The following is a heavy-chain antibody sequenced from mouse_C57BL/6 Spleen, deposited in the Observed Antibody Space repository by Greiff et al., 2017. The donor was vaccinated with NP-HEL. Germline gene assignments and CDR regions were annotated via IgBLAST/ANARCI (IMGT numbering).Heavy chain of an antibody. CDR3: AKGGYDYGDYAMDY. V-gene: IGHV2-5*01. Sequence: VQLKESGPGLVQPSQSLSITCTVSGFSLTSYGVHWVRQSPGKGLEWLGVIWRGGSTDYNAAFMSRLSITKDNSKSQVFFKMNSLQADDTAIYYCAKGGYDYGDYAMDYWGQGTSVTVSS. J-gene: IGHJ4*01. D-gene: IGHD2-4*01. CDR1: GFSLTSYG. CDR2: IWRGGST.